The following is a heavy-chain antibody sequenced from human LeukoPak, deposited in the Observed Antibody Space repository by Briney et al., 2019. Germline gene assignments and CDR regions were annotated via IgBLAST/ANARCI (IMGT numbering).Heavy chain of an antibody. CDR1: GGSFCGYY. CDR2: INHSGST. J-gene: IGHJ4*02. V-gene: IGHV4-34*01. D-gene: IGHD3-10*01. CDR3: AREHYGSASDY. Sequence: PSETLSLTCAVYGGSFCGYYWSWIRQPPGKGLEWIGEINHSGSTNYNPSLKSRVTISVDTSKNQFSLKLSSVTAADTAVYYCAREHYGSASDYWGQGTLVTVSS.